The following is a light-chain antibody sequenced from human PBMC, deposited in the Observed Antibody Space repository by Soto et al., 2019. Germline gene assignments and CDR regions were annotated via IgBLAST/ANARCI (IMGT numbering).Light chain of an antibody. CDR1: KSGRSHY. V-gene: IGKV3-20*01. J-gene: IGKJ1*01. CDR2: GAS. CDR3: QQYGGSSRT. Sequence: EIVLTQSPGTLSLSPGERATLSCRAGKSGRSHYLAWYQHKPGRAPRLLIYGASSRAPGIPDRFSGSGSGIDFTLTISRLEPEDFAVYLCQQYGGSSRTFGLGTKVDIK.